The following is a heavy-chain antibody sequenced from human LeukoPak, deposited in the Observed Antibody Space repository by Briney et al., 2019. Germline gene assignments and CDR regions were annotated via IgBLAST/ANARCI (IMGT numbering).Heavy chain of an antibody. CDR3: ARLFGGTLDY. V-gene: IGHV4-59*08. CDR1: GGSISSYY. CDR2: IYYSGST. D-gene: IGHD4-23*01. J-gene: IGHJ4*02. Sequence: PSETLSLTCTVSGGSISSYYWSWIRQPPGKGLKWIGYIYYSGSTNYNPSLKSRVTISVDTSKNQFSLKLSSVTAADTAVYYCARLFGGTLDYWGQGTLVTVSS.